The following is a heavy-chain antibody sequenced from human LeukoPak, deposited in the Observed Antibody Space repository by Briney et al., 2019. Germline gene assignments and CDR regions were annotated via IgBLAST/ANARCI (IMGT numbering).Heavy chain of an antibody. D-gene: IGHD1-26*01. CDR2: ISGGGGTT. Sequence: PGGSLRLSCAASGFTFSSYAMSWARQAPGKGLEWVSAISGGGGTTYYADSVKGRFTISRDNSKNTLYLQINSLRAEDTALYYCAKRAYSGSYYAAFDIWGQGTMVTVSS. J-gene: IGHJ3*02. CDR3: AKRAYSGSYYAAFDI. CDR1: GFTFSSYA. V-gene: IGHV3-23*01.